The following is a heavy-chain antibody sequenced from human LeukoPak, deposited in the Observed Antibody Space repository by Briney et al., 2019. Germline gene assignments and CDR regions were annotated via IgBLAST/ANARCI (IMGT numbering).Heavy chain of an antibody. V-gene: IGHV3-7*01. D-gene: IGHD6-13*01. CDR1: GFTFSNAY. J-gene: IGHJ6*02. CDR2: IKQDGSEK. CDR3: ARDSIAAAVDYYYYGMDV. Sequence: TGGSLRLSCAASGFTFSNAYMNWVRQAPGKGLEWVANIKQDGSEKYYVDSVKGRFTISRDNAKNSLYLQMNSLRAEDTAVYYCARDSIAAAVDYYYYGMDVWGQGTTVTVSS.